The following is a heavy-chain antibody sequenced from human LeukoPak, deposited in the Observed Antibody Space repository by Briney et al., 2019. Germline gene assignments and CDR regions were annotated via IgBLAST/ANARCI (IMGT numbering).Heavy chain of an antibody. D-gene: IGHD6-13*01. J-gene: IGHJ3*02. CDR3: ARVAAAGTITQIFDI. CDR2: TYYRAKWYN. V-gene: IGHV6-1*01. Sequence: SRTLSLTSAISGDSVSENTAASNWTRQSPSRGLEWLGRTYYRAKWYNDYAVCVKSQKTINPDASMNHFSLHVNSVLSEDTAAYYWARVAAAGTITQIFDIWGQGTMVAVSS. CDR1: GDSVSENTAA.